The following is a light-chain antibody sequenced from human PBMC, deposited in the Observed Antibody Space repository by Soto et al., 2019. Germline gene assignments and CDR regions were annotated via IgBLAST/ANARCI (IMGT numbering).Light chain of an antibody. V-gene: IGKV3-20*01. CDR1: QSVSNNY. Sequence: EIMLTQSPGTLSLSPGERATLSCRASQSVSNNYLAWYQQKLGQAPRLLIYGASNRATGIPDRFSGSGSGTDFTLTISRLEPEDFAVYYCQQYGSSGTFGQGTRWIS. J-gene: IGKJ1*01. CDR3: QQYGSSGT. CDR2: GAS.